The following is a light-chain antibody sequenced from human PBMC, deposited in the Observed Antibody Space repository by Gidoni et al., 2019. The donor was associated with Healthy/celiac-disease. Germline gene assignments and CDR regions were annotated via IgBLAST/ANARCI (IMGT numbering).Light chain of an antibody. V-gene: IGKV1-39*01. CDR2: AAS. CDR3: QQSYSTPR. CDR1: QSISSY. J-gene: IGKJ4*01. Sequence: DIQLTQSPSSLSASVGDRVTLTCRASQSISSYVNWYQQKPGKAPKLLIYAASSLQSGVPSRFSGSGSGTECTLTISSLQPEEFANYYCQQSYSTPRFGGGTKVEIK.